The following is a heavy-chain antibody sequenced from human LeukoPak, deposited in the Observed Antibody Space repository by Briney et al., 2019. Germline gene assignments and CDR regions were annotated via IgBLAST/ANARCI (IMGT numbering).Heavy chain of an antibody. V-gene: IGHV5-51*01. CDR3: ARAGTSGDRSFDY. J-gene: IGHJ4*02. D-gene: IGHD2-21*01. Sequence: GESLKISCKGSGYNFTNYWIGWVRQMPGKGLEWMGIIYPGDSDTTYSPSFQGQVTISADKSISNAYLQWSSLKASDTAMYYCARAGTSGDRSFDYWGQGTLVTVSS. CDR2: IYPGDSDT. CDR1: GYNFTNYW.